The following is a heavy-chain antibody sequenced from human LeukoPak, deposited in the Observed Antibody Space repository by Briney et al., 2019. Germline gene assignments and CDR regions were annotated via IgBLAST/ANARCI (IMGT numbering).Heavy chain of an antibody. V-gene: IGHV5-51*01. CDR2: IYPGDSDT. J-gene: IGHJ2*01. Sequence: GESLKISCKGSGYSFTSHWIGWVRQMPGKGLEWMGIIYPGDSDTRYSPSFQGQVTISADKSISTAYLQWSSLKASDTAMYYCARQRALGDGYNTNYWYFDLWGRGTLVTVSS. CDR3: ARQRALGDGYNTNYWYFDL. CDR1: GYSFTSHW. D-gene: IGHD5-24*01.